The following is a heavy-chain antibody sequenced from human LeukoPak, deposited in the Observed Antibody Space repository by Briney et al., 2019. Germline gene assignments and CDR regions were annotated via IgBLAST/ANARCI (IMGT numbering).Heavy chain of an antibody. CDR2: INHSGST. Sequence: ETLSPTCAVYGGSFSGYYWSWIRQPPGKGLEWIGEINHSGSTNYNPSLKSRVTISVDTSKNQFSLKLSSVTAADTAVYYCARGRPQTYYYGSGSYYSSFRGPYYFDYWGQGTLVTVSS. D-gene: IGHD3-10*01. CDR3: ARGRPQTYYYGSGSYYSSFRGPYYFDY. V-gene: IGHV4-34*01. CDR1: GGSFSGYY. J-gene: IGHJ4*02.